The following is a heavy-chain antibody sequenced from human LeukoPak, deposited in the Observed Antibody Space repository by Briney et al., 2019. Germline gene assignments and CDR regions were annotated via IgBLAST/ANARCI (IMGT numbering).Heavy chain of an antibody. CDR1: GGSFSGYY. V-gene: IGHV4-34*01. CDR3: ARGGPPRYCSSTSCYRWNFDY. Sequence: SETLSLTCAVYGGSFSGYYWSWIRQPPGKGLEWIGEINHSGSTNYNPSLKSRVTISVDTSKNQFSLKLSSVTAADTAVYYCARGGPPRYCSSTSCYRWNFDYWGQGTLVTVPS. CDR2: INHSGST. D-gene: IGHD2-2*02. J-gene: IGHJ4*02.